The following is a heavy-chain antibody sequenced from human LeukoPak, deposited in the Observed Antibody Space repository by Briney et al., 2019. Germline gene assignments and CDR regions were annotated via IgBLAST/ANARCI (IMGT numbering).Heavy chain of an antibody. J-gene: IGHJ4*02. V-gene: IGHV4-39*07. CDR3: ARVRRITGTTDFDY. Sequence: SETLSLTCIVSGGSISSYYWSWIRQPPGKGLEWIGSIYYSGSTYYNPSLKSRVTISVDTSKNQFSLKLSSVTAADTAVYYCARVRRITGTTDFDYWGQGTLVTVSS. D-gene: IGHD1-20*01. CDR1: GGSISSYY. CDR2: IYYSGST.